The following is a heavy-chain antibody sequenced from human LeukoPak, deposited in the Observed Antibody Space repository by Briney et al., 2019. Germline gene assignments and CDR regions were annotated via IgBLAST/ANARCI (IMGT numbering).Heavy chain of an antibody. CDR3: ARDIVVVPAASSAFDI. V-gene: IGHV3-33*01. CDR2: IWYDGSNK. D-gene: IGHD2-2*01. J-gene: IGHJ3*02. CDR1: GFTFSSYG. Sequence: GRSLRLSCAASGFTFSSYGMHWVRQAPGKGLEWVAVIWYDGSNKYYADSVKGRFTISRDNAKNSLYLQMNSLRAEDTAVYYCARDIVVVPAASSAFDIWGQGTMVTVSS.